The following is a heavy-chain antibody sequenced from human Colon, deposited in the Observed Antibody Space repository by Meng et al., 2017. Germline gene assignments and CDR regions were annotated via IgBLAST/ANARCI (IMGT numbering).Heavy chain of an antibody. V-gene: IGHV5-51*01. CDR2: INPVNSDT. CDR1: GYSFTSYW. CDR3: AIRPAITGAPFQY. J-gene: IGHJ4*02. Sequence: KVSCKGSGYSFTSYWIGWVRQMPGKGLEWIALINPVNSDTRYGPSFQGQVAIPVDTSINTAHLQLTTLKASDTALYYCAIRPAITGAPFQYWGQGTLVTVSS. D-gene: IGHD1-14*01.